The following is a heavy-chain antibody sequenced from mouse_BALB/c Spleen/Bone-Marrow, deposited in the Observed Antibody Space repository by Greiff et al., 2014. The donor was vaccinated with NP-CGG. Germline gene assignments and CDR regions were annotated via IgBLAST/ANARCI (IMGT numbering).Heavy chain of an antibody. Sequence: VQLQQSGPELVKPGASMKISCKASGYSFTGYTMNWVKQSHGKNPEWIGLINPYNGGTSYNQKFKDKATLTVDKSSSTAYMELLSLTSEDSAVYYCTRGLEYVVDYWGQGTSVTVSS. V-gene: IGHV1-18*01. D-gene: IGHD2-13*01. J-gene: IGHJ4*01. CDR2: INPYNGGT. CDR3: TRGLEYVVDY. CDR1: GYSFTGYT.